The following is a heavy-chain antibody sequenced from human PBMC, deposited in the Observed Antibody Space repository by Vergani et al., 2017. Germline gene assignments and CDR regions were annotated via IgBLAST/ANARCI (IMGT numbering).Heavy chain of an antibody. CDR2: ISSSSSYI. D-gene: IGHD2-15*01. CDR3: ARDXHLGYCSGGSCYHHGYYYFDY. Sequence: EVQLVESGGGLVKPGGSLRLSCAASGFTFSSYSMNWVRQAPGKGLEWVSSISSSSSYIYYADSVKGRFTISRDNAKNSLYLQMNSLRAEDTAVYYCARDXHLGYCSGGSCYHHGYYYFDYWGQGTLVTVSS. CDR1: GFTFSSYS. J-gene: IGHJ4*02. V-gene: IGHV3-21*01.